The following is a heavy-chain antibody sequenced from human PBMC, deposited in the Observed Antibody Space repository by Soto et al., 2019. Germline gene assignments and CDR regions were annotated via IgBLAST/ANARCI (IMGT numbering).Heavy chain of an antibody. D-gene: IGHD2-21*02. J-gene: IGHJ4*02. V-gene: IGHV1-3*01. Sequence: ASVKVSCKASGGTFSTYTITWVRQAPGQRLEWMGWINAGNGNTKYSQKFQGRVTITRDTSASTAYMELSSLRSEDTAVYYCARSIVVVTALDYWGQGTLVTVSS. CDR3: ARSIVVVTALDY. CDR2: INAGNGNT. CDR1: GGTFSTYT.